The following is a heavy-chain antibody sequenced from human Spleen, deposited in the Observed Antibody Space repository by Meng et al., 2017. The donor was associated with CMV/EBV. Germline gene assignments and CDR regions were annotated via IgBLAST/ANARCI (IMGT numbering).Heavy chain of an antibody. CDR1: GGTFSSYA. Sequence: SVKVSCKASGGTFSSYAISWVRQAPGQGLEWMGGIIPIFGTANYAQKFQGRVTITTDESTSTAYMELSSLRSEDTAVYYCASLGYCSSTSCYTFDYWGQGTLVTVSS. D-gene: IGHD2-2*02. J-gene: IGHJ4*02. V-gene: IGHV1-69*05. CDR3: ASLGYCSSTSCYTFDY. CDR2: IIPIFGTA.